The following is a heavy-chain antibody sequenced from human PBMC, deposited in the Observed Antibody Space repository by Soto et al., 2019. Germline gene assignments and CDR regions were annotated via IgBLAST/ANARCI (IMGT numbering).Heavy chain of an antibody. Sequence: QITLKESGPTLVKPTQTLTLTCTFSGFSLSTSGVGVGWIRQPPGKALEWLALIYWDDDKRYSPSLKSRLTITKDTSKNQVVLTMTNIDPVDTAPYYCAHRHGSSFDYWGQGTLVTVSS. CDR1: GFSLSTSGVG. CDR3: AHRHGSSFDY. CDR2: IYWDDDK. J-gene: IGHJ4*02. V-gene: IGHV2-5*02. D-gene: IGHD3-10*01.